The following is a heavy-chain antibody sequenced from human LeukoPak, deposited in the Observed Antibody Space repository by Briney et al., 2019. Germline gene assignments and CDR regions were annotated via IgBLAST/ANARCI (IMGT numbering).Heavy chain of an antibody. J-gene: IGHJ4*02. D-gene: IGHD5-12*01. CDR1: GYTFTGYY. Sequence: ASVKVSCKASGYTFTGYYMHWVRQAPGQGLEWMGWINPNSGGTNYAQKFQGRVTMTRDTSANTVYMDLNSLRSEDVAVYYCARGRWVATNQAYYFDDWGQGTLVTVSS. V-gene: IGHV1-2*02. CDR3: ARGRWVATNQAYYFDD. CDR2: INPNSGGT.